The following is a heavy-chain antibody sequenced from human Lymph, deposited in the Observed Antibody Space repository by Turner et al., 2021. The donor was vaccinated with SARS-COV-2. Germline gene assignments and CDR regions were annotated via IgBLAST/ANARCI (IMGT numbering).Heavy chain of an antibody. CDR1: GGSISSSSHY. J-gene: IGHJ4*02. Sequence: QLQLQESGPGLVKPSETLSLTCTVSGGSISSSSHYWGWIRQPPGKGLEWIGSISYSGSTYYNPSLKSRVTISVDTSKNHFSLKLSSVTAADTALYYCAIRRWLRGPIDYWGQGTLVTVSS. V-gene: IGHV4-39*02. CDR2: ISYSGST. CDR3: AIRRWLRGPIDY. D-gene: IGHD5-12*01.